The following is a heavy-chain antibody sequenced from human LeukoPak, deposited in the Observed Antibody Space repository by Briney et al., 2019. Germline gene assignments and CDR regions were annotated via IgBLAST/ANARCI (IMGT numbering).Heavy chain of an antibody. CDR3: ARSGSYYVYAFDI. CDR1: GGSFSGYY. V-gene: IGHV4-34*01. CDR2: INHSGST. J-gene: IGHJ3*02. D-gene: IGHD1-26*01. Sequence: SETLSLTCAVYGGSFSGYYWSWMPRPPGKGLEWIGEINHSGSTNYNPSLKSRVTISVDTSKNQFSLKLNSVTAADTAVYYCARSGSYYVYAFDIWGQGTMVTVSS.